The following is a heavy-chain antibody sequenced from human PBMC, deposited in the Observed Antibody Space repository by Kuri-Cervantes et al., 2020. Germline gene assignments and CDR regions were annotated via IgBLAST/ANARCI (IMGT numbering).Heavy chain of an antibody. J-gene: IGHJ4*02. D-gene: IGHD5-18*01. CDR2: MNPNSGNT. V-gene: IGHV1-8*02. Sequence: ASVKVSCKASGGTFSSYAINWVRQATGQGLEWMGWMNPNSGNTGYAQKFQGRVTMTRNTSISTAYMELSSLRSEDTAVYYCAITDTAMALNGYWGQGTLVTVSS. CDR1: GGTFSSYA. CDR3: AITDTAMALNGY.